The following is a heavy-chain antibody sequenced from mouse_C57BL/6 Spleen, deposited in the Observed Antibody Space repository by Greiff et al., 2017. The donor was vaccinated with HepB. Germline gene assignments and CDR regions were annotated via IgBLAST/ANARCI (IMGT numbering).Heavy chain of an antibody. CDR3: ARDAHSEDYFDY. CDR2: ISYDGSN. Sequence: DVKLQESGPGLVKPSQSLSLTCSVTGYSITSGYYWNWIRQFPGNKLEWMGYISYDGSNNYNPSLKNRISITRDTSKNQFFLKLNSVTTEDTATYYCARDAHSEDYFDYWGQGTTLTVSS. J-gene: IGHJ2*01. V-gene: IGHV3-6*01. CDR1: GYSITSGYY. D-gene: IGHD2-12*01.